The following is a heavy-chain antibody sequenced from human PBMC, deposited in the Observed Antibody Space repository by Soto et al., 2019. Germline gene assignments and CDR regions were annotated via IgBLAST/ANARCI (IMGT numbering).Heavy chain of an antibody. CDR2: INHSGTT. D-gene: IGHD1-26*01. CDR1: GGSVSGYF. CDR3: AKDVMGATRY. Sequence: SETLSLTCAVYGGSVSGYFWSWIRQPPGKGLEWIGEINHSGTTSYSPSLDSRVTTSVDTSKNQFSLRLSSVTAEDTAIYYCAKDVMGATRYWGQGTLVTVSS. V-gene: IGHV4-34*01. J-gene: IGHJ4*02.